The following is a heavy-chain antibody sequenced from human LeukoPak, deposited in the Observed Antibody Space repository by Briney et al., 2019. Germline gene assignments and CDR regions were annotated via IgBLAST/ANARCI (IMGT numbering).Heavy chain of an antibody. CDR2: IYNGGST. CDR3: AKTVAGYWYFDL. V-gene: IGHV4-59*01. Sequence: SETLSLTCMVSGGSISSDYWGWFRQPPGKGLEWIGYIYNGGSTKYQPSLKSRVIISLDTSTNQFSLNLISVAAADTAVYYCAKTVAGYWYFDLWGRGTLVTVSS. CDR1: GGSISSDY. J-gene: IGHJ2*01. D-gene: IGHD6-19*01.